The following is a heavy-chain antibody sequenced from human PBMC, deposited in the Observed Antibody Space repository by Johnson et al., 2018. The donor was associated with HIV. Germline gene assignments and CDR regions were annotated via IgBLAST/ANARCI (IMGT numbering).Heavy chain of an antibody. J-gene: IGHJ3*02. Sequence: VQLVESGGGVVQPGRSLRLSCAASGFTFDDYGMSWVRQAPGKGLEWVSIIYSGGSTYYADSVRGRFTISRDNSKNTLYLQMNSLRAEDTAVYYCAKGGYSSSWYLWDTFNMWGQGTMVTVSS. V-gene: IGHV3-66*02. D-gene: IGHD2-2*01. CDR1: GFTFDDYG. CDR3: AKGGYSSSWYLWDTFNM. CDR2: IYSGGST.